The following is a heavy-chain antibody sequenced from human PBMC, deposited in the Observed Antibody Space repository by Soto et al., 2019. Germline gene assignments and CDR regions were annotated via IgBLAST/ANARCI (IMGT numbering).Heavy chain of an antibody. CDR2: ISYSGST. V-gene: IGHV4-31*03. D-gene: IGHD1-26*01. Sequence: RSLTCTVSGASISSGGYYWNWIRQRPGKGLEWIGYISYSGSTYYNPSLKSRVTISVDTSKNRFSLKLISVSAADTAMYYCARAREPKYYFDYWGQGTLVTVSS. J-gene: IGHJ4*02. CDR3: ARAREPKYYFDY. CDR1: GASISSGGYY.